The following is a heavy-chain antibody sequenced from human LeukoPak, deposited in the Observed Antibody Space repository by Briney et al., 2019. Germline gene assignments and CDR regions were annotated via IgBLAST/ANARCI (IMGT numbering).Heavy chain of an antibody. Sequence: GGSLRLSCAASGFTFSSYGMHWVRQAPGKGLEWVAFIRYDGSNKYYADSVKGRFTISGDNSKNTLYLQMNSLRAEDTAVYYCAKDIPGIAAAGTSWGYFDLWGRGTLVTVSS. CDR2: IRYDGSNK. CDR3: AKDIPGIAAAGTSWGYFDL. D-gene: IGHD6-13*01. CDR1: GFTFSSYG. V-gene: IGHV3-30*02. J-gene: IGHJ2*01.